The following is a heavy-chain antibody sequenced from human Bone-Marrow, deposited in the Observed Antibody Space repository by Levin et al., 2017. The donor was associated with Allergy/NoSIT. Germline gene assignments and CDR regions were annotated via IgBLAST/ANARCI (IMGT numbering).Heavy chain of an antibody. CDR1: GFTLKNYG. J-gene: IGHJ4*02. V-gene: IGHV3-33*01. D-gene: IGHD2-15*01. CDR2: TYYDGSNT. Sequence: GGSLRLSCAASGFTLKNYGVHWVRQAPGKGLEWVAVTYYDGSNTYFADSVKGRFTISRDNSKNTLYLQMNSLRAEDTAIYYCARGYSMPADFWGQGTLVTVSS. CDR3: ARGYSMPADF.